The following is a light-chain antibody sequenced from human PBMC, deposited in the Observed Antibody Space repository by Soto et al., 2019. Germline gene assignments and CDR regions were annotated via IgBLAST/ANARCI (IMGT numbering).Light chain of an antibody. J-gene: IGKJ4*01. CDR3: QQYGSSPLLT. CDR2: GAS. CDR1: QSVSSSF. Sequence: EMVLTQSPGTLSLSLGERATLSCRASQSVSSSFLAWYQQKPGQAPRLLIYGASSRATGIPDRFSGSGSGTDFTLTISRLEPEDVAVDYCQQYGSSPLLTFGGGTKVEIK. V-gene: IGKV3-20*01.